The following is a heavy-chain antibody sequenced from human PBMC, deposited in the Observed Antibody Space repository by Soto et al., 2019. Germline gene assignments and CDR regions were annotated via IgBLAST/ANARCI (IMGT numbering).Heavy chain of an antibody. J-gene: IGHJ3*02. CDR2: IYYSGST. CDR1: DGSVSSGSYY. CDR3: ARHFVEHTIFGVVITGDAFDI. V-gene: IGHV4-39*01. D-gene: IGHD3-3*01. Sequence: SETLSLTCTVSDGSVSSGSYYCGWIRQPPGKGLEWIGSIYYSGSTYYNPSLKSRVTISVDTSKNQFSLKLSSVTAADTAVYNCARHFVEHTIFGVVITGDAFDIWGQGTMVTVSS.